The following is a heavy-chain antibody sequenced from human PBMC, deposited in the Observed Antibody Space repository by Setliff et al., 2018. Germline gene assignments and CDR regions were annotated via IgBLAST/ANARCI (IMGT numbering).Heavy chain of an antibody. Sequence: SVKVSCKASGGTFRNYGISWVRQAPGQGLEWMGGTIPVFGTTDYSQKFKGRVTIITDESTSTAYMELRSLRSDDTAVYYCARGGYSYGYDHGFDIWGQGTMVTVSS. V-gene: IGHV1-69*05. CDR1: GGTFRNYG. J-gene: IGHJ3*02. CDR2: TIPVFGTT. D-gene: IGHD5-18*01. CDR3: ARGGYSYGYDHGFDI.